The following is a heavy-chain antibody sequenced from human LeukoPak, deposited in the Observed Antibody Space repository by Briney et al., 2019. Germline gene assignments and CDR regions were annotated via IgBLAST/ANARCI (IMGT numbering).Heavy chain of an antibody. CDR3: AKDISAYGRPAAFDI. V-gene: IGHV3-9*03. D-gene: IGHD3-10*01. CDR1: GFAFDDYA. CDR2: ISWNSGSI. Sequence: GGSLRLSCAAAGFAFDDYAMHWVRQAPGKGLEWVSGISWNSGSIGYADSVKGRFTISRDNAKNSLYLQMNSLRAEDMALYYCAKDISAYGRPAAFDIWGQGTMVTVSS. J-gene: IGHJ3*02.